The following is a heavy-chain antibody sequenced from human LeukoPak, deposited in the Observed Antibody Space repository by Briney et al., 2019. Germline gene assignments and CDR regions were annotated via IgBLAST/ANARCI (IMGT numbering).Heavy chain of an antibody. CDR1: GGSISSSTYY. Sequence: SETLSLTCTVSGGSISSSTYYWGWIRQPAGKGLEWIGRIYTSGSTNYNPSLKSRVTMSVDTSKNQFSLKLSSVTAADTAVYYCAREQAYYYDSSGYHFDYWGQGTLVTVSS. J-gene: IGHJ4*02. CDR2: IYTSGST. D-gene: IGHD3-22*01. V-gene: IGHV4-61*02. CDR3: AREQAYYYDSSGYHFDY.